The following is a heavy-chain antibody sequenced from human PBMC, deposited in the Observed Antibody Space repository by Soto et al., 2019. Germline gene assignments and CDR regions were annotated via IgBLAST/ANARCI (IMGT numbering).Heavy chain of an antibody. Sequence: LPLSNAGFGITLGAWAISCFRHSPWKGKEWVGFITSKAYGATTEYAASVRGRVTISRDDSKSIAYLQMNSLTTEDTAVYYCSRGKRGCSSGSCYSFDSWGQGT. CDR3: SRGKRGCSSGSCYSFDS. D-gene: IGHD2-15*01. J-gene: IGHJ4*02. CDR1: GITLGAWA. V-gene: IGHV3-49*03. CDR2: ITSKAYGATT.